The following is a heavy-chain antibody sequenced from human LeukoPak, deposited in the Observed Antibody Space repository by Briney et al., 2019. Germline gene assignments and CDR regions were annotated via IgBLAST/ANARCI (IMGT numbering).Heavy chain of an antibody. CDR1: GYTFSNFG. V-gene: IGHV1-18*01. D-gene: IGHD2-2*01. CDR2: ISGNNDNP. J-gene: IGHJ4*02. CDR3: ARDGTSTDDY. Sequence: WASVKVSFKTSGYTFSNFGIYWVRQAPGQGLEWMGWISGNNDNPNYGQKFQGRFTVTTDSSTSTAYMELRNLRFDDTAVYYCARDGTSTDDYWGQGTLVTVSS.